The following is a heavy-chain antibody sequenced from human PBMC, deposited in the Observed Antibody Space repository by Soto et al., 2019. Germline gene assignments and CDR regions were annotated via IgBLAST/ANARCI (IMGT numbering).Heavy chain of an antibody. J-gene: IGHJ3*02. Sequence: KTSETLSLTCAVYGGSFSGYHWSWIRQPPGKGLEWIGEINHSGSTNYNPSLKSRVTISVDTSKNQFSLKLSSVTAADTAVYYCARRASSGYYHAFDIWGQGTMVTVSS. CDR3: ARRASSGYYHAFDI. D-gene: IGHD3-22*01. CDR2: INHSGST. CDR1: GGSFSGYH. V-gene: IGHV4-34*01.